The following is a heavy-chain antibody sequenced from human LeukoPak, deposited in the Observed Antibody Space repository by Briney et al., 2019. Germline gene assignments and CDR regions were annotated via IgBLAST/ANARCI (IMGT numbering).Heavy chain of an antibody. CDR3: ATWVAAASDAFDI. Sequence: ASVTVSCKVSGYTLTELSMHWVRQAPGKGLEWMGGFDPEDGETIYAQKFQGRVTMTEDTSTDTAYMELSSLRSEDTAVYYCATWVAAASDAFDIWGQGTMVTVSS. V-gene: IGHV1-24*01. CDR2: FDPEDGET. D-gene: IGHD6-13*01. CDR1: GYTLTELS. J-gene: IGHJ3*02.